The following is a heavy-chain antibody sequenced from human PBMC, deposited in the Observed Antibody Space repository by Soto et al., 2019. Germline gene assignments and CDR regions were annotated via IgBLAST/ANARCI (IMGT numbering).Heavy chain of an antibody. J-gene: IGHJ4*02. Sequence: QVQLVQSGAEVKKPGASVKVSCKVSGYTFTSYGISWVRQAPGQGLEWMGWISAYNGNTNYAKRLQGRVTLTTDTSTSTAYMELRSLRSDDTAVYFCAGDPALNVNTGQKFDYWGQGTLVTVSS. CDR1: GYTFTSYG. CDR2: ISAYNGNT. CDR3: AGDPALNVNTGQKFDY. V-gene: IGHV1-18*01. D-gene: IGHD5-18*01.